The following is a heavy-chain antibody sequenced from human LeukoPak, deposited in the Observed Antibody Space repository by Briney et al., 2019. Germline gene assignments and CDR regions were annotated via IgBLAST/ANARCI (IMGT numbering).Heavy chain of an antibody. Sequence: PGGSLRLSCAASGFSFSNYWMSWVRRAPGKGVEWVATMKQDGSEKYFLDSVKGRFTISRDNAKNSLYLHMNTLRAEDTALYYCARDPVTSPLVAFDIWGQGTMVTVS. J-gene: IGHJ3*02. CDR2: MKQDGSEK. CDR1: GFSFSNYW. D-gene: IGHD2-21*02. CDR3: ARDPVTSPLVAFDI. V-gene: IGHV3-7*01.